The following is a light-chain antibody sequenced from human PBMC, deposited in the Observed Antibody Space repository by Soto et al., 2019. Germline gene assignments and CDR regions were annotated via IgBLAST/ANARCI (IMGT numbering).Light chain of an antibody. Sequence: EIVMTQSPVSLSVSPGERATLSCRASQSVSSNLAWYQQKPGQAPRLIIYGASTRATGIPDRFSGSGSGTEFTLTISSLQSEDFAVYYCQQYNNWPPYTFGQGTKLEIK. J-gene: IGKJ2*01. CDR2: GAS. V-gene: IGKV3-15*01. CDR1: QSVSSN. CDR3: QQYNNWPPYT.